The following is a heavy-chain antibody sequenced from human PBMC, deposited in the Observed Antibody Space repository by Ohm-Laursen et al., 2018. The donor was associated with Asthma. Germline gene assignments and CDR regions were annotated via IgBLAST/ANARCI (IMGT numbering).Heavy chain of an antibody. CDR2: ISSDGSNQ. J-gene: IGHJ6*02. CDR1: GFTFSSYG. CDR3: ARDGDVDTAMGPYYGMDA. Sequence: SLRLSCSASGFTFSSYGMHWVRQAPGKGLEWVAVISSDGSNQYYGDSVKGRFTISRDNSKNTLYLQMNSLRAEDTAVYYCARDGDVDTAMGPYYGMDAWGQGTTVTVSS. V-gene: IGHV3-30*03. D-gene: IGHD5-18*01.